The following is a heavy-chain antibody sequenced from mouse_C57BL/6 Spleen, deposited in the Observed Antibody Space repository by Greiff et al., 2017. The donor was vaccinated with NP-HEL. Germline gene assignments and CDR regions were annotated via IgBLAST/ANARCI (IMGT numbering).Heavy chain of an antibody. J-gene: IGHJ3*01. Sequence: EVQLVESGEGLVKPGGSLKLSCAASGFTFSSYAMSWVRQTPEKRLEWVAYISSGGDYIYYADTVKGRFTISRDNARNTLYLQMSSLKSEDTAMYYCTRGDYGYDGFSWFAYWGQGTLVTVSA. D-gene: IGHD2-2*01. CDR3: TRGDYGYDGFSWFAY. CDR1: GFTFSSYA. CDR2: ISSGGDYI. V-gene: IGHV5-9-1*02.